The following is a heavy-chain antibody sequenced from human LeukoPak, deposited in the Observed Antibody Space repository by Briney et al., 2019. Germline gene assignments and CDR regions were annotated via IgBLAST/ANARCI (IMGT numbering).Heavy chain of an antibody. CDR3: AREYSSSWYWEAFDY. V-gene: IGHV3-33*08. J-gene: IGHJ4*02. Sequence: GGSLRLSCAASGFTFSSYSMNWVRQAPGKGLEWVAVIWYDGSNKYYADSVKGRFTISRDNSKNTLYLQMNSLRAEDTAVYYCAREYSSSWYWEAFDYWGQGTLVTVSS. CDR1: GFTFSSYS. D-gene: IGHD6-13*01. CDR2: IWYDGSNK.